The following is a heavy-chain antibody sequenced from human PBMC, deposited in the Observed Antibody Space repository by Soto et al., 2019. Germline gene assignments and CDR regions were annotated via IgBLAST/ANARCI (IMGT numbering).Heavy chain of an antibody. CDR2: IVPNVGTV. J-gene: IGHJ4*02. CDR3: ARRDTSGFFRYFDN. V-gene: IGHV1-69*06. CDR1: GGTLSSFINYP. Sequence: QMQLVQSGAEVKKPGSSVKVSCKASGGTLSSFINYPINWVRQAPGQGLEWMGGIVPNVGTVNYAQKFQGRVTITADKSTGTAYMELSSLRYEDTALYYCARRDTSGFFRYFDNWGQGTLVTVSS. D-gene: IGHD3-3*01.